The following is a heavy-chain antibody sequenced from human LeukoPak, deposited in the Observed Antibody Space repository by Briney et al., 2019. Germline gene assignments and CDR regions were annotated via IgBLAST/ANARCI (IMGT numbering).Heavy chain of an antibody. CDR1: GYTFSNHW. CDR2: IFPADSDT. Sequence: GESLKISCKGSGYTFSNHWIGWVRQLPGKGLEWMGIIFPADSDTRYSPSFQGQVTISADKSINTAYLQWSSLEASDTAMYYCARHWDSNGYYYNFDYWGQGTLVTVSS. J-gene: IGHJ4*02. D-gene: IGHD3-22*01. V-gene: IGHV5-51*01. CDR3: ARHWDSNGYYYNFDY.